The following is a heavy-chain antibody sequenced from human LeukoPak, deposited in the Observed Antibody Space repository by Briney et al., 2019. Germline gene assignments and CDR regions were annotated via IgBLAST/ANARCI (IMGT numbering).Heavy chain of an antibody. V-gene: IGHV3-74*01. J-gene: IGHJ4*02. CDR2: INSDGSTT. CDR1: GFTFSNYW. Sequence: GGSLRLSCAASGFTFSNYWMHWVPQAPGKGLVWVSRINSDGSTTNYADYVKGRFTISRDNAKNTLYLEMNSLRAEDTAVYYYASPLTGDGDYWGQGILVTVSS. D-gene: IGHD7-27*01. CDR3: ASPLTGDGDY.